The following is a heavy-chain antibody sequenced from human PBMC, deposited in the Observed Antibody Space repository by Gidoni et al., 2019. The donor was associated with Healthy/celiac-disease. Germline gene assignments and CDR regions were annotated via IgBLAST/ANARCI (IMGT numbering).Heavy chain of an antibody. V-gene: IGHV3-21*01. CDR2: ISSSSSYI. CDR1: GFTFSSSS. D-gene: IGHD6-19*01. CDR3: AREGLFWAVAGTRGSYYYGKDV. J-gene: IGHJ6*02. Sequence: EVQLVESGGGLVKPGGSLRLSCAASGFTFSSSSMNWVRQAPGKGLEWVSSISSSSSYIYYADSVKGRFTIARDNAKNSLYLQMNSLRAEDTAVYYCAREGLFWAVAGTRGSYYYGKDVWGQGTTVTVSS.